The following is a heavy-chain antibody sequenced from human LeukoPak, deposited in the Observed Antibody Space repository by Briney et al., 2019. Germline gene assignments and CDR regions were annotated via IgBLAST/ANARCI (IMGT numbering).Heavy chain of an antibody. J-gene: IGHJ4*02. V-gene: IGHV1-46*01. CDR2: INPSGGGT. Sequence: ASVKVSCKASGYTFTSYYMHWVRQAPGQGLEWMGIINPSGGGTSYTQKFRGRVTMTRDMSTSTVYMELSSMRSEDTAVYYCARGGEGGYFYWGQGTLVTVSS. CDR3: ARGGEGGYFY. CDR1: GYTFTSYY. D-gene: IGHD3-16*01.